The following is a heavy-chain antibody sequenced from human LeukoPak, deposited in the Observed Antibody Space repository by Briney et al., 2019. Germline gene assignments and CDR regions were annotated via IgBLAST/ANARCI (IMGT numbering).Heavy chain of an antibody. CDR2: THYSGDI. J-gene: IGHJ3*02. CDR3: ARQPGGTAAFDI. CDR1: GASIDSYY. Sequence: SETLSLTCTVSGASIDSYYWSWIRQPPGKGLEWIGYTHYSGDIKYNPSLKSRLTISFDTSKNEFSLVLTSVTAADTALYYCARQPGGTAAFDIWAQGTMVTVSA. V-gene: IGHV4-59*08. D-gene: IGHD1-14*01.